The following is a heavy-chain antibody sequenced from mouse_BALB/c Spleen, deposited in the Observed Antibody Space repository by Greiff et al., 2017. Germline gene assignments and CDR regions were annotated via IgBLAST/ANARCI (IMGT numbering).Heavy chain of an antibody. D-gene: IGHD1-2*01. CDR2: ISYSGST. J-gene: IGHJ3*01. CDR1: GYSITSDYA. CDR3: ARSYYGCVRFAY. V-gene: IGHV3-2*02. Sequence: EVQLQQSGPGLVKPSQSLSLTCTVSGYSITSDYAWNWIRQFPGNKLEWMGYISYSGSTSYNPSLKSRISITRDTSKNQFFLQLNSVTTEDTATYYCARSYYGCVRFAYWGQGTLVTVSA.